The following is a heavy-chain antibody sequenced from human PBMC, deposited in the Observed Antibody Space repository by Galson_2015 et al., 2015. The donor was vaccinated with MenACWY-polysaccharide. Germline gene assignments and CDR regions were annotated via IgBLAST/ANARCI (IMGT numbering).Heavy chain of an antibody. CDR3: ARSTVTKFSLDY. Sequence: SETLSLTCTVSGGSISSSSYYWSWIRQPPGKGLEWIGSIYYSGSTYYNPSLKSRVTISVDTSKNQFSLKLSSVTAADTAVYYCARSTVTKFSLDYWGQGTLVTVSS. D-gene: IGHD4-17*01. J-gene: IGHJ4*02. CDR1: GGSISSSSYY. V-gene: IGHV4-39*01. CDR2: IYYSGST.